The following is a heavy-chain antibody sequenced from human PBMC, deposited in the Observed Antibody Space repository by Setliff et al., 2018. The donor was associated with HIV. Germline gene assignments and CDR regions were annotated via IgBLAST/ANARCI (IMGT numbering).Heavy chain of an antibody. V-gene: IGHV4-31*03. D-gene: IGHD6-6*01. CDR1: AGTISSGSSY. Sequence: SETLSLTCTVSAGTISSGSSYWSWIRQHPGKGLEWIGYIYSSGSTYYNPSLKSRVSISVDTSKNQFSLKLSSVTAADTAVYYCARGYSSSLGWFDPWGQGTLVTVSS. J-gene: IGHJ5*02. CDR2: IYSSGST. CDR3: ARGYSSSLGWFDP.